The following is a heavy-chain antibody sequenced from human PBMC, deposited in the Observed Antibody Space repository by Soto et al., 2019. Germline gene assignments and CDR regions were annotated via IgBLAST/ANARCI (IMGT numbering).Heavy chain of an antibody. CDR3: AKVSDRHYAMDV. Sequence: RRLSCAASGFTFNTYGMHWVRQAPGEGLEWVAVIAYDGTNKYYRDSVKGRFTVSRDNSKNTLYLLMNSLRPEDTAVYYCAKVSDRHYAMDVWGQGTTVTVSS. CDR2: IAYDGTNK. CDR1: GFTFNTYG. V-gene: IGHV3-30*18. J-gene: IGHJ6*02.